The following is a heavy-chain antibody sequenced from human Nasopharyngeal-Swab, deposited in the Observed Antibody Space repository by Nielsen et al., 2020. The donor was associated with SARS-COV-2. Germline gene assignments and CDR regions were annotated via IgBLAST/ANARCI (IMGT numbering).Heavy chain of an antibody. CDR1: GGSFSGYY. Sequence: SETLSLTCAVYGGSFSGYYWSWIRQPPGKGLEWIGEINHSGSTNYNPSLKSRVTISVDTSKNQFSLKLSSVTAADTAVYYCARAYYDFWTHSYYFDYWGQGTLVTVSS. CDR3: ARAYYDFWTHSYYFDY. J-gene: IGHJ4*02. D-gene: IGHD3-3*01. CDR2: INHSGST. V-gene: IGHV4-34*01.